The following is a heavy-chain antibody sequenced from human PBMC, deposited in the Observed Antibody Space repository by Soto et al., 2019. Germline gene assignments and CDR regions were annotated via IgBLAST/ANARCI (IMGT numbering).Heavy chain of an antibody. CDR2: IYYSGST. CDR1: GGSISSGGYY. D-gene: IGHD3-22*01. J-gene: IGHJ4*02. Sequence: SETLSLTCTVSGGSISSGGYYWSWIRQHPGKGLEWIGYIYYSGSTYYNPSLKSRVTISVDTSKNQFSLKLSSVTAADTAVYYCAITPKYYCDSSGYYSDYWGQGTLVTVSS. CDR3: AITPKYYCDSSGYYSDY. V-gene: IGHV4-31*03.